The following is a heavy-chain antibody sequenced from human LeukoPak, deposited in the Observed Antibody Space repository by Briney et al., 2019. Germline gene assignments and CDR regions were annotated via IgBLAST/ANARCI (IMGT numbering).Heavy chain of an antibody. CDR2: INHSGST. V-gene: IGHV4-34*01. Sequence: SETLSLTCAVYGGSFSGYYWSWIRQPPGKGLEWIGEINHSGSTNYNPSLKSRVTISVDTSKNQFSLKLGSVTAADTAVYYCARGEITMVRGVITTYYYYYGMDVWGQGTTVTVSS. J-gene: IGHJ6*02. CDR1: GGSFSGYY. CDR3: ARGEITMVRGVITTYYYYYGMDV. D-gene: IGHD3-10*01.